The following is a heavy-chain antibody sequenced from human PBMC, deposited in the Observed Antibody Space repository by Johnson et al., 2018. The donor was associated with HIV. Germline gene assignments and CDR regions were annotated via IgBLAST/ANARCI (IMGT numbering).Heavy chain of an antibody. CDR3: VSSAQWSGWPPGAFDI. CDR2: IYSGRST. D-gene: IGHD6-19*01. CDR1: GFTVSSNY. V-gene: IGHV3-53*01. Sequence: VQLVESGGGLIQPGGSLRLSCAASGFTVSSNYMSWVRQDPGKGLEWFSAIYSGRSTYYADAVKGRFTLSRDNSKNTLDLQMNSLRAEDTAVYYCVSSAQWSGWPPGAFDIWGQGTMVTVSS. J-gene: IGHJ3*02.